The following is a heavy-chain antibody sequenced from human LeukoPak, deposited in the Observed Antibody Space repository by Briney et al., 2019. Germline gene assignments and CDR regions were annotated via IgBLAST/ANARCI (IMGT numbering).Heavy chain of an antibody. V-gene: IGHV3-33*08. J-gene: IGHJ4*02. D-gene: IGHD2-15*01. Sequence: GGSLRLSCAASGFTFSSSGMHWVRQAPGKGLEWVAVIWQDGSTKYYADSVKGRFTISRDNSKNTLYLQMNTLRAEDTAVYYCARDTSHLLPDYRGQGTLVTVSS. CDR3: ARDTSHLLPDY. CDR1: GFTFSSSG. CDR2: IWQDGSTK.